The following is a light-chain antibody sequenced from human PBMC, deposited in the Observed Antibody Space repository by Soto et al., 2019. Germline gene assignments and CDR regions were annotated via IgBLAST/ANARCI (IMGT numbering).Light chain of an antibody. J-gene: IGKJ1*01. CDR2: DAF. V-gene: IGKV1-5*01. CDR3: QQYDSPPPT. Sequence: DIQMTQSPPTLSASVGDRVTITCRASQSVDNWLAWYQLKPGKAPELLIYDAFSLKSGVSSRFSGSRSGTEFALTISSLQPDDSATYYCQQYDSPPPTFGQGTKVEVK. CDR1: QSVDNW.